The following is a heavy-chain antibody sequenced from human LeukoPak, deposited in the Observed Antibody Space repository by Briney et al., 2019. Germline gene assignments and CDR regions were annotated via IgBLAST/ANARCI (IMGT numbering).Heavy chain of an antibody. Sequence: PGGSLRLSCAASGFTFSSHGMHWVRQAPGKGLEWVAVISDDGSKTYYADSVKGRFTISRDNSKNTLYLQMNSLRTEDTAVYYCAEDKISVAESISYWGQGTLVTVSS. CDR1: GFTFSSHG. J-gene: IGHJ4*02. D-gene: IGHD6-19*01. CDR3: AEDKISVAESISY. CDR2: ISDDGSKT. V-gene: IGHV3-30*18.